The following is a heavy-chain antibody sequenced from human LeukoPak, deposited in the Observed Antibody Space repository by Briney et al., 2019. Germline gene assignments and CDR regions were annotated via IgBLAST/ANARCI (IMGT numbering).Heavy chain of an antibody. V-gene: IGHV4-30-4*08. J-gene: IGHJ4*02. CDR2: IYYSGST. CDR1: GGSISSGDYY. D-gene: IGHD6-6*01. CDR3: AREGTARPLDY. Sequence: PSETLSLTCTVSGGSISSGDYYWSWIRQPPGKGLEWIGYIYYSGSTYYNPSLESPVTISVDTSKNQFSLKLSSVTAADTAVYYCAREGTARPLDYWGQGTLVTVSS.